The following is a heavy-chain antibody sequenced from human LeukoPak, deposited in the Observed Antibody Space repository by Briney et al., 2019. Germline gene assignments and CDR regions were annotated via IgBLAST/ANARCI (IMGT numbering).Heavy chain of an antibody. D-gene: IGHD6-13*01. Sequence: GGSLRLSCAASGFTFSSYAMHWVRQAPGKGLEYVSAISSNGGSTYYANSVKGRFTISRDNSKNTLYLQMGSLRAEDMAVYYCARWSQQDTFSSSLGVAYYYYYYMDVWGKGTTVTVSS. V-gene: IGHV3-64*01. CDR2: ISSNGGST. CDR1: GFTFSSYA. J-gene: IGHJ6*03. CDR3: ARWSQQDTFSSSLGVAYYYYYYMDV.